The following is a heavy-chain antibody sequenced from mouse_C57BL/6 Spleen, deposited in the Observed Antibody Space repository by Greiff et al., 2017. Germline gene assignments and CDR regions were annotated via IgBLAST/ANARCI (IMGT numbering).Heavy chain of an antibody. V-gene: IGHV5-4*03. D-gene: IGHD3-2*02. CDR1: GFTFSSYA. CDR3: ARGTAQATGFDY. Sequence: EVMLVESGGGLVKPGGSLKLSCAASGFTFSSYAMSWVRQTPGKRLEWVATISDGGSYTYYPDNVKGRFTISRDNAKNNLYLQMRHLKSEDTAMAYCARGTAQATGFDYWGQGTTLTVSS. CDR2: ISDGGSYT. J-gene: IGHJ2*01.